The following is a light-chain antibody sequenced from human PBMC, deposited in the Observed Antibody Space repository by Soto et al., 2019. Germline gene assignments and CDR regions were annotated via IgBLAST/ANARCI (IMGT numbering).Light chain of an antibody. CDR2: GAS. CDR3: QQYSNWPPYT. CDR1: QSVRTH. Sequence: EIMMTQSPATLSVSPGESATLSCRASQSVRTHLAWYQQKPGQAPRLLIHGASTRATGIPDRFRGSGSGTEFTLTISSLQSEDFALYYCQQYSNWPPYTFGQGTKVDIK. J-gene: IGKJ2*01. V-gene: IGKV3-15*01.